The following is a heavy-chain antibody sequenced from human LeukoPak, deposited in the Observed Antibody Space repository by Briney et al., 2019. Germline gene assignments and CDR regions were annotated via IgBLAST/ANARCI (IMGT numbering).Heavy chain of an antibody. CDR2: IYYSGST. Sequence: TSETLSLTCTVSGDPIRRDNYYWGWIRQPPGKGLEWIGSIYYSGSTYYNPSLKSRVSISVDPSKSQFSLKLTSVTAADTAVYYCATHPLLDYWGQGSLVTVSS. J-gene: IGHJ4*02. CDR1: GDPIRRDNYY. D-gene: IGHD3-16*02. CDR3: ATHPLLDY. V-gene: IGHV4-39*01.